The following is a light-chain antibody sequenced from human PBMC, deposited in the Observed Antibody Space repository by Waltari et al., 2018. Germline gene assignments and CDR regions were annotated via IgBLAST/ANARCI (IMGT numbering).Light chain of an antibody. CDR3: QQRSNWTPHT. V-gene: IGKV3-11*01. Sequence: EIVLTQSPATLSLSPGETATLSCRASQSVGTYLAWYQQKPGQAPRLLIYDASNRATGIQARFRGSGSGTDFTLTISSLEAEDFAVYYCQQRSNWTPHTFGQGAGWRSN. CDR1: QSVGTY. J-gene: IGKJ2*01. CDR2: DAS.